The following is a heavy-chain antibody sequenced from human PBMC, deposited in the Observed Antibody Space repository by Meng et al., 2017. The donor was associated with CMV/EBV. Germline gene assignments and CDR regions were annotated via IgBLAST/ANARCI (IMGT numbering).Heavy chain of an antibody. J-gene: IGHJ4*02. D-gene: IGHD4-23*01. V-gene: IGHV4-4*07. CDR1: CGSISSYY. Sequence: VPLHEARTELVKPSATLYRTYAVSCGSISSYYWRWIRQPAGKGLEWIGRIYTSGSTNYNPSLKSRVTMSVDTSKNQFSLKLSSVTAADTAVYYCARVLRWNGVIDYWGQGTLVTVSS. CDR3: ARVLRWNGVIDY. CDR2: IYTSGST.